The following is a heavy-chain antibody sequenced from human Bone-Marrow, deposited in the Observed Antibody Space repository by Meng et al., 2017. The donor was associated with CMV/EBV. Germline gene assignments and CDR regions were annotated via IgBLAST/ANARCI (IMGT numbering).Heavy chain of an antibody. D-gene: IGHD4-23*01. V-gene: IGHV3-21*01. CDR1: GFTFSSYS. Sequence: GESLKISCAASGFTFSSYSMNWVRQAPGKGLEWVSSISSSSSYIYYADSVKGRFTISRDNAKNSLYLQMNSLRAEDTAVYYCARAGGNSIYWYFALWGRGNLVTVSS. J-gene: IGHJ2*01. CDR3: ARAGGNSIYWYFAL. CDR2: ISSSSSYI.